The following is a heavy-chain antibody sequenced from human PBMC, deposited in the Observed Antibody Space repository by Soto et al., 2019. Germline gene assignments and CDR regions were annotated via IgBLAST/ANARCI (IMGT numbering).Heavy chain of an antibody. D-gene: IGHD6-19*01. V-gene: IGHV1-46*01. CDR2: INVSDGST. CDR3: AREAAVAGTAFDH. CDR1: GYPFTSYY. Sequence: GASVKVSCKASGYPFTSYYLHWVRQAPGQGPEGMGRINVSDGSTRYAQNFQGRVTMTRDTSTTTVYMELSPLRSDDTAVYYCAREAAVAGTAFDHWGQGTLVTVSS. J-gene: IGHJ5*02.